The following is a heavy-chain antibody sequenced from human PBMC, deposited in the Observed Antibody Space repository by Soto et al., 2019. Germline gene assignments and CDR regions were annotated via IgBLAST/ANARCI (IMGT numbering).Heavy chain of an antibody. CDR3: ASRDFGYFDY. CDR1: GFTFSSYA. CDR2: ISYDGSNK. J-gene: IGHJ4*02. Sequence: GGSLRLSCAASGFTFSSYAMHWVRQAPGKGLEWVAVISYDGSNKYYADSVKGRFTISRDNSKNTLYLQMNSLRAEDTAVYYCASRDFGYFDYWGQGTLGTVSS. V-gene: IGHV3-30-3*01. D-gene: IGHD2-21*01.